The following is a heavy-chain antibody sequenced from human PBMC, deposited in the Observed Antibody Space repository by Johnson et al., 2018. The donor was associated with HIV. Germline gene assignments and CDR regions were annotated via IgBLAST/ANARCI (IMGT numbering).Heavy chain of an antibody. CDR1: GFTFSDYY. Sequence: GFTFSDYYMSWIRQAPGKGLEWVSGISWNSGSIGYADSVKGRFTISRDNGKNLLYLQMNSLRDEDTALYYCAKDHDYIGHGAFDIWGQGTVVTVSS. CDR3: AKDHDYIGHGAFDI. V-gene: IGHV3-9*01. J-gene: IGHJ3*02. CDR2: ISWNSGSI. D-gene: IGHD4-11*01.